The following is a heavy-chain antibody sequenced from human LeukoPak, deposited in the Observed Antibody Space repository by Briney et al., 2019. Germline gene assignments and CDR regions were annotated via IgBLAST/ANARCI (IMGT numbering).Heavy chain of an antibody. CDR1: GFTFRSYA. J-gene: IGHJ4*02. V-gene: IGHV3-7*01. CDR3: AREVWGPEY. D-gene: IGHD1-14*01. CDR2: IKQDGSDK. Sequence: GGSLRLSCAASGFRAASGFTFRSYAMTWVRQAPGKGLEWVGNIKQDGSDKNYMDSVKGRFTISRDNTKNSVYLQMSSLRAEDTAVYYCAREVWGPEYWGQGTLLTVSS.